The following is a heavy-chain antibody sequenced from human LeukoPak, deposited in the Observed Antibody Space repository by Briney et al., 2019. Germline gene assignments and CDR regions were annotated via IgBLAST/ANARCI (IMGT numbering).Heavy chain of an antibody. CDR3: ATYSNYRKRTLSRQKPGDY. CDR2: ISSGGSTK. J-gene: IGHJ4*02. CDR1: GFTFSSYN. V-gene: IGHV3-48*01. D-gene: IGHD4-11*01. Sequence: PGGSLRLSCAASGFTFSSYNMNWVRQAPGKGLEWVSYISSGGSTKYYADSVKGRFTISRDNAKNSLYLQLNSLRPEDTAVYYCATYSNYRKRTLSRQKPGDYWGQGTLVTVSS.